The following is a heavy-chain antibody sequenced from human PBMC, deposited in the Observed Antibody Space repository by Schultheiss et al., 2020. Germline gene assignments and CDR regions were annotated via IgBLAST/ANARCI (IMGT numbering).Heavy chain of an antibody. J-gene: IGHJ6*02. D-gene: IGHD2-15*01. CDR3: AKDNCGGSCYHYYNMDV. Sequence: GGSLRLSCTASGFTFSTYAMYWVRQAPGKGLEWVSAISSGGSAYYAASVKGRFTISRDNSKSTLSLQMNSLRTEDTAVYYCAKDNCGGSCYHYYNMDVWGQGTTVTVSS. CDR1: GFTFSTYA. CDR2: ISSGGSA. V-gene: IGHV3-23*01.